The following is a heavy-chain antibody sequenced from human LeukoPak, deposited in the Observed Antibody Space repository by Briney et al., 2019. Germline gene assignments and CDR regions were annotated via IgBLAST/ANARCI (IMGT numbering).Heavy chain of an antibody. Sequence: PGGSLRLSCAASGFTFSDYYMSWIRQAPGKGLEWVSYISSSGSTIYYADSVKGRFTISRDNAKNSLYLQMNSLRAEDTAVYYCARGFLWFGELLYPAPFDYWGQGTLVTVSS. CDR1: GFTFSDYY. CDR2: ISSSGSTI. D-gene: IGHD3-10*01. V-gene: IGHV3-11*04. CDR3: ARGFLWFGELLYPAPFDY. J-gene: IGHJ4*02.